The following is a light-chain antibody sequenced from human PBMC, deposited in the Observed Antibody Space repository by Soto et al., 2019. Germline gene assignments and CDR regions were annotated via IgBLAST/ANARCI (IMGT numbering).Light chain of an antibody. CDR3: SSYTSSKSWI. J-gene: IGLJ3*02. CDR1: ISDVGTYNY. V-gene: IGLV2-14*01. Sequence: QSALTQPASVSGSPGQSITISCTGTISDVGTYNYVSWYQQHPGEAPKLIIYDVSNRPSGVSIRFSGSKSGNTASLTISGLQAEDEADYYCSSYTSSKSWIFGGGTKLTVL. CDR2: DVS.